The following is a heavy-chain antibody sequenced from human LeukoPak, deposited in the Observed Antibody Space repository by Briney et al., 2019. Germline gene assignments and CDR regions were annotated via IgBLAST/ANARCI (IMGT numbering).Heavy chain of an antibody. Sequence: ASLRVSCKTSGYSFSTFDINWVRQATGQGLEWMGWMNPNSGNTNYEQKFQGRLTMTRDTSISTAYMELSSLRSEDTAVYYCARGGILVQGVTILYGMDVWGQGTTVTASS. CDR1: GYSFSTFD. CDR3: ARGGILVQGVTILYGMDV. CDR2: MNPNSGNT. V-gene: IGHV1-8*01. J-gene: IGHJ6*02. D-gene: IGHD3-10*01.